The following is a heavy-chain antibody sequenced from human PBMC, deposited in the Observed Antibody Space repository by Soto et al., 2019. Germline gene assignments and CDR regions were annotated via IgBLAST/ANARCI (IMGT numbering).Heavy chain of an antibody. CDR1: GFTFSSYS. V-gene: IGHV3-48*01. CDR2: ISSSSSTI. J-gene: IGHJ4*02. Sequence: GGSLRLSCAASGFTFSSYSMNWVRQTPGKGLEWVSYISSSSSTIYYADSVEGRFTISRDNAKNSLYLQMNSLRAEDTAVYYCARTLITMVRGVTYGIDYWGQGTLVTVSS. D-gene: IGHD3-10*01. CDR3: ARTLITMVRGVTYGIDY.